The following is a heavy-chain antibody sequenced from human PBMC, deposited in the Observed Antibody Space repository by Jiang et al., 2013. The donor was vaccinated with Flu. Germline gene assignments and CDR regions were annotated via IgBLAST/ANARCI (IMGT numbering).Heavy chain of an antibody. CDR2: IYHSGST. D-gene: IGHD2-2*01. J-gene: IGHJ5*02. V-gene: IGHV4-30-2*01. CDR1: GGSISSGGYS. CDR3: AREYSCIGSSTSCQHNWFDP. Sequence: GSGLVKPSQTLSLTCAVSGGSISSGGYSWSWIRQPPGKGLEWIGYIYHSGSTYYNPSLKSRVTISVGRSKNQFSLKLSSVTAADTAVYYCAREYSCIGSSTSCQHNWFDPWGQGTLVTVSS.